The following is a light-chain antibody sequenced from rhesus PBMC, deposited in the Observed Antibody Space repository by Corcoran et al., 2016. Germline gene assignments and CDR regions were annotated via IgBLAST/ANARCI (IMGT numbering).Light chain of an antibody. Sequence: EIVMTQSPATLSLSPGERATLSCRASQRVATYLAWYQQRPGQTPRLLIYGSSNRATGVPDRFSGSGSGTDFTLTITSLEPEDFAVYYCQETSNLFSFGPGTKLDIK. CDR3: QETSNLFS. J-gene: IGKJ3*01. V-gene: IGKV3-31*02. CDR2: GSS. CDR1: QRVATY.